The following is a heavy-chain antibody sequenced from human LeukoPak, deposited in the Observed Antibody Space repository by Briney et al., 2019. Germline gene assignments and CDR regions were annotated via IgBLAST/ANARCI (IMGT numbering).Heavy chain of an antibody. Sequence: PGGSLRLSCAASGFTFSTYSMNWLRQAPGKGLQCVSYFSSSSDTIYYADSVKGRFTISRDNAKNSLYLQMNSLRDQDTAVYYCARDLRSGWYYFDFWGQGTLVTVSS. D-gene: IGHD6-19*01. CDR3: ARDLRSGWYYFDF. CDR1: GFTFSTYS. CDR2: FSSSSDTI. J-gene: IGHJ4*02. V-gene: IGHV3-48*02.